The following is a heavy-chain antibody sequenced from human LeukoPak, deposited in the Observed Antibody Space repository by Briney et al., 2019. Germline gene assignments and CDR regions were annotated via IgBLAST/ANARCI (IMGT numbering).Heavy chain of an antibody. D-gene: IGHD2-15*01. CDR2: IWYDGSNK. CDR3: AIIVGYCSGGSCYSNDY. J-gene: IGHJ4*02. CDR1: GFTFSSYG. Sequence: PGRSLRLSCAASGFTFSSYGMHWVRQAPGKELEGVAVIWYDGSNKYYADSVKGRFTISRDNSKNTLYLQMSSLRAEDTAVYYCAIIVGYCSGGSCYSNDYWGQGTLVTVSS. V-gene: IGHV3-33*01.